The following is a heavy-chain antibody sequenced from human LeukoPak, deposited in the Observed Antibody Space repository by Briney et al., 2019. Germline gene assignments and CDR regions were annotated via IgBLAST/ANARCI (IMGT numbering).Heavy chain of an antibody. D-gene: IGHD6-19*01. J-gene: IGHJ3*02. CDR3: ARDLSSGWAPGAFDI. V-gene: IGHV1-2*02. Sequence: GASVKVSCKASGYTFTGYYMHWVRQAPGQGLEWMGWINPNSGGTNYAQKFQGRVTMTRDTSISTAYMELSRLRSDDTAVYYCARDLSSGWAPGAFDIWGQGTMVTVSS. CDR2: INPNSGGT. CDR1: GYTFTGYY.